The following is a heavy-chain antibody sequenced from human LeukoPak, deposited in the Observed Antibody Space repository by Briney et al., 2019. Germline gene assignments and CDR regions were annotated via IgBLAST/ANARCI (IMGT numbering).Heavy chain of an antibody. CDR1: GFTFSSYA. D-gene: IGHD1-26*01. Sequence: GGSLRLSCAASGFTFSSYAMSWVRQAPGKGLEWVSAISGSGGSTYYADSVKGRFTISRDNSKNTLYLQMNRLRAEDTAVYYCAKEIGEYSGSYSEQNYWGQGTLVTVSS. V-gene: IGHV3-23*01. CDR2: ISGSGGST. CDR3: AKEIGEYSGSYSEQNY. J-gene: IGHJ4*02.